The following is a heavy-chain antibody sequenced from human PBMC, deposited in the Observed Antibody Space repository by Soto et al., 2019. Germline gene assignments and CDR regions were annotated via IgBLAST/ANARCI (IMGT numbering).Heavy chain of an antibody. D-gene: IGHD6-19*01. CDR1: GADINTYS. CDR3: ARDREAGYNFYYGMDV. V-gene: IGHV4-4*07. J-gene: IGHJ6*02. CDR2: IYTSASI. Sequence: SETLSLTCSVSGADINTYSWTWIRQPAGKGLEWIGRIYTSASINYNPSLKGRVTLSVDTSTNQVSLRLASVTAADTAIYYCARDREAGYNFYYGMDVWGQGTTVTAP.